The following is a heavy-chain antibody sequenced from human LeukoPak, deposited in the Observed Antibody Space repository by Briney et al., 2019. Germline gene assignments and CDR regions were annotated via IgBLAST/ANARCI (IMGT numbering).Heavy chain of an antibody. CDR1: GGTFSSYA. J-gene: IGHJ4*02. Sequence: ASVTVSCKASGGTFSSYAISWVRQAPGQELEWMGGIIPIFGTANYAQKFQGRVTITADESTSTAYMELSSLRSEDTAVYYCASWGAPVLSPGYSSSWLPDYWGQGTLVTVSS. CDR3: ASWGAPVLSPGYSSSWLPDY. CDR2: IIPIFGTA. D-gene: IGHD6-13*01. V-gene: IGHV1-69*01.